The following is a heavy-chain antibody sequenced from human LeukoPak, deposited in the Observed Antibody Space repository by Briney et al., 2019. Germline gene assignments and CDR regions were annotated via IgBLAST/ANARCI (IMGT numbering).Heavy chain of an antibody. Sequence: SVKVSCKASGGTFSSYAISWVRQAPGQGLEWMGGIIPIFGTANYAQKFQGRVTITTDESTSTAYMELSSLRSEDTAVYYCARVRWFGELSQNWFDPWGQGTLVTVSS. V-gene: IGHV1-69*05. CDR1: GGTFSSYA. J-gene: IGHJ5*02. CDR2: IIPIFGTA. D-gene: IGHD3-10*01. CDR3: ARVRWFGELSQNWFDP.